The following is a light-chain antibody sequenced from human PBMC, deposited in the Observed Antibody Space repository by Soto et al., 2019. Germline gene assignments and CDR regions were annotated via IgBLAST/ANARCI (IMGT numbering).Light chain of an antibody. CDR2: GAS. J-gene: IGKJ1*01. Sequence: EIVLTQSPGTLSLSPGERATLSCRASQSVSNNYLAWYQQKTGQAPRLLIYGASNRATGIPDRFSGSGSGTDFTLTISRLETEDFAVYYCQQYGSSGTFGQGTKVAIK. CDR3: QQYGSSGT. CDR1: QSVSNNY. V-gene: IGKV3-20*01.